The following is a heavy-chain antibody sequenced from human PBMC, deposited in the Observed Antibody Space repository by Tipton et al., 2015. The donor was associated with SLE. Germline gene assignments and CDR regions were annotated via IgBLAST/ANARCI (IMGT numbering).Heavy chain of an antibody. CDR1: GGSISSYY. V-gene: IGHV4-59*01. Sequence: TLSLTCTVSGGSISSYYWSWIRQPPGKGLEWIGYIYYSGSTNYNPSFKSRVTISVDTSKNQFSLKLSSVTAADTAVYYCAREQYDILTGYYDWGQGTLVTVSS. D-gene: IGHD3-9*01. J-gene: IGHJ4*02. CDR2: IYYSGST. CDR3: AREQYDILTGYYD.